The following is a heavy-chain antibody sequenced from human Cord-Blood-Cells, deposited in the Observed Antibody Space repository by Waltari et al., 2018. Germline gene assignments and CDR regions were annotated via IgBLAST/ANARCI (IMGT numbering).Heavy chain of an antibody. J-gene: IGHJ4*02. CDR3: ARGPGEYSSSWFDY. CDR2: INHSGST. CDR1: GGSFRGYY. Sequence: QVQLQQWGAGLLKPSETLSLTCAVYGGSFRGYYWSWIRPPPGKGLEWIGEINHSGSTNYNPSLKSRVTISVDTSKNQFSLKLSSVTAADTAVYYCARGPGEYSSSWFDYWGQGTLVTVSS. D-gene: IGHD6-13*01. V-gene: IGHV4-34*01.